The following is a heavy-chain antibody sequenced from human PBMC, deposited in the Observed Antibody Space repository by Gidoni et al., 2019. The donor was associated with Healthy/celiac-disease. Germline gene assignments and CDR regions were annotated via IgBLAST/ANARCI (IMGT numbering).Heavy chain of an antibody. CDR1: GGPISSGGYY. V-gene: IGHV4-31*03. J-gene: IGHJ2*01. CDR2: IYYSGST. Sequence: QVQLQESGPGLVKPSQTLSLTCTVSGGPISSGGYYWSWIRQHPGKGLEWIGYIYYSGSTYYNPSLKSRVTISVDTSKNQFSLKLSSVTAADTAVYYCARDFSPNLIRRRAYWYFDLWGRGTLVTVSS. D-gene: IGHD3-16*01. CDR3: ARDFSPNLIRRRAYWYFDL.